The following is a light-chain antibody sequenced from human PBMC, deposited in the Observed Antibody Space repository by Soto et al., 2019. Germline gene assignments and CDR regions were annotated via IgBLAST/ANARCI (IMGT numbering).Light chain of an antibody. CDR1: QTVSSN. J-gene: IGKJ5*01. CDR3: QQYTNWPPIT. Sequence: EFMLTQSPVTLSLPPGERATLSCRAIQTVSSNFLAWYQQRPGQAPRLLIYGSSTRATGVPARFSGSGSGADFTLTISNLQSEDFAVYYCQQYTNWPPITFGQGTRLEIK. V-gene: IGKV3-15*01. CDR2: GSS.